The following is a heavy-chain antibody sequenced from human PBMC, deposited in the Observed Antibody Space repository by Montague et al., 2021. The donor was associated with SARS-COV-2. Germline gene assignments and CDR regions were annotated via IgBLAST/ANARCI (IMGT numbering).Heavy chain of an antibody. CDR2: IYYSGST. Sequence: SETLSLTCTVSGGSISSSSYYWGWLRQPQGKGLEWIGCIYYSGSTYYNPSLKSPVTISVDKSKNQFSLKLSSVTAAATAVYYCATHAGGRITIFGVVIEYLQHGGQGTLV. D-gene: IGHD3-3*01. J-gene: IGHJ1*01. CDR1: GGSISSSSYY. CDR3: ATHAGGRITIFGVVIEYLQH. V-gene: IGHV4-39*01.